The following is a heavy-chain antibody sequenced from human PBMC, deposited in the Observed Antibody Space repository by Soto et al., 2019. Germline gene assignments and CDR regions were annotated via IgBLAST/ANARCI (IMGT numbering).Heavy chain of an antibody. CDR2: INHSGST. J-gene: IGHJ5*02. CDR3: ARGRRRFRMIVVVITTGDWFDP. V-gene: IGHV4-34*01. Sequence: SETLSLTCAVYGGSFSGYYWSWIRQPPGKGLEWIGEINHSGSTNYNPSLKSRVTISVDTSKNQFSLKLSSVTAADTAVYYCARGRRRFRMIVVVITTGDWFDPWGQGTLVPSPQ. D-gene: IGHD3-22*01. CDR1: GGSFSGYY.